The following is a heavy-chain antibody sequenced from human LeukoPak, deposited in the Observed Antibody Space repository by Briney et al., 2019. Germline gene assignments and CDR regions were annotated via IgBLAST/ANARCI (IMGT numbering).Heavy chain of an antibody. CDR1: GLTISSYY. J-gene: IGHJ4*02. D-gene: IGHD6-19*01. CDR3: ARWYYSGWAFDK. Sequence: AETLSLTCTASGLTISSYYWNWIRQAPGKGLEWIGYIHDSGSTKYNPSLKSRVAISVDTSKKQFSLKLSSVTAADTAVYYCARWYYSGWAFDKWGQGTLVTVSS. CDR2: IHDSGST. V-gene: IGHV4-59*08.